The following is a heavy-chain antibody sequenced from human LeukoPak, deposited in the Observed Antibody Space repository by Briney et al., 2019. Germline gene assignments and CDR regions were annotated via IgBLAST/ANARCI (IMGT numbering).Heavy chain of an antibody. CDR2: IYHSGST. CDR1: GYSISSGYY. J-gene: IGHJ4*02. V-gene: IGHV4-38-2*02. Sequence: SETLSLTCTVSGYSISSGYYWGWIRQPPGKGLEWTGSIYHSGSTYYNPSLKSRVTISVDTSKNQFSLKLSSVTAADTAVYYCEMITFGGVIVLNYWGQGPLVTVSS. D-gene: IGHD3-16*02. CDR3: EMITFGGVIVLNY.